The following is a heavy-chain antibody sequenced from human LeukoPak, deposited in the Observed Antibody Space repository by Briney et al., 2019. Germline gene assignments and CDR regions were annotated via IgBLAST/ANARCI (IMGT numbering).Heavy chain of an antibody. CDR3: AKSCEGYCSGGSCYGYYFDY. V-gene: IGHV3-23*01. D-gene: IGHD2-15*01. CDR1: GFTFSNYA. CDR2: IGGDGVSA. Sequence: GGSLRLSCAASGFTFSNYAMSWVRQRPGTGLEWVSAIGGDGVSAYYADSVKGRFTIYRDNSRNTLYLQMNSLRAEDTAVYYCAKSCEGYCSGGSCYGYYFDYWGQGTLVTVSS. J-gene: IGHJ4*02.